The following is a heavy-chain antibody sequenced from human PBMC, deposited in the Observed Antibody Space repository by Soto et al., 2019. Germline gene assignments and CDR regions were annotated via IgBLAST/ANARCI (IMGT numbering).Heavy chain of an antibody. Sequence: RLSCGTSGFTFRSYWMSWVRQAPGKGLEWVANIKQDGSEKQYVDSVKGRFTISRDNAKNSVYLQMNSLRAEDTAVYYCARAEDYDYWSGPPHYFDYWGQGTQVTASS. V-gene: IGHV3-7*03. CDR1: GFTFRSYW. J-gene: IGHJ4*02. D-gene: IGHD3-3*01. CDR2: IKQDGSEK. CDR3: ARAEDYDYWSGPPHYFDY.